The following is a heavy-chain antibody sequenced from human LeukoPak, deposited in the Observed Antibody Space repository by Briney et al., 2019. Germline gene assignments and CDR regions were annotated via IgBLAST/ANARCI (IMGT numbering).Heavy chain of an antibody. CDR3: AADQISSGYVGDLDY. CDR1: GFTFTSSA. Sequence: SVKVSCKASGFTFTSSAVQWVRQARGQRLEWIGWIVVGSGNTNYAQKFQERVTNTRDMSTSTAYMELSSLRSEDTAVYYCAADQISSGYVGDLDYWGQGTLVTVSS. CDR2: IVVGSGNT. J-gene: IGHJ4*02. V-gene: IGHV1-58*01. D-gene: IGHD3-22*01.